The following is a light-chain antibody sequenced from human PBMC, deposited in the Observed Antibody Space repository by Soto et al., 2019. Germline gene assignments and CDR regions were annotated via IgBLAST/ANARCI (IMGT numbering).Light chain of an antibody. CDR2: DVT. J-gene: IGLJ2*01. V-gene: IGLV2-11*01. Sequence: QSVLTQPRSVSGSPGHSVAISCTGTSSDVGGYSYVSWYQQHPGKVPKLLIYDVTKRPSGVPDRFSGSKSGNTASLTISGLQAEDEADYYCCSYAGTYPVIFGGGTQLTVL. CDR1: SSDVGGYSY. CDR3: CSYAGTYPVI.